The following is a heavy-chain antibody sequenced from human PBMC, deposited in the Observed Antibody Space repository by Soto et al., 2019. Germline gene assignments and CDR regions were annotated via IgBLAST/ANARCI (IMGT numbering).Heavy chain of an antibody. CDR3: AKALGYVSLANYYYMDV. CDR1: GFTFSSYA. D-gene: IGHD5-12*01. CDR2: ISGSGGST. Sequence: GGSLRLSCAASGFTFSSYAMSWVRQAPGKGLEWVSAISGSGGSTYYADSVKGRFTISRDNSKNTLYLQMNSLRAEDTAVYYCAKALGYVSLANYYYMDVWGKGTTVTVSS. V-gene: IGHV3-23*01. J-gene: IGHJ6*03.